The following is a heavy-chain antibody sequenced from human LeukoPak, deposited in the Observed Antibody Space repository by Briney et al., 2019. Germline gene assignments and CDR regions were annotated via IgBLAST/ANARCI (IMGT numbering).Heavy chain of an antibody. CDR3: ARVRLCDYGGHFDY. J-gene: IGHJ4*02. D-gene: IGHD4-23*01. Sequence: SVRDSSKASGGTFSSYAISWVRPAPGQGLEWMGGIIPIFGTANYAQKFQGRVTITADESTSTAYMELSSLRSEDTAVYYCARVRLCDYGGHFDYWGQGTLVTVSS. CDR2: IIPIFGTA. V-gene: IGHV1-69*13. CDR1: GGTFSSYA.